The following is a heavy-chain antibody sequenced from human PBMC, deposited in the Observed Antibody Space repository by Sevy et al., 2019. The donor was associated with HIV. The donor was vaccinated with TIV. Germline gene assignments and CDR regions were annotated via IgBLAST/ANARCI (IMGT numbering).Heavy chain of an antibody. V-gene: IGHV3-48*01. CDR2: ISSSSSTI. CDR1: GFSFSSYS. D-gene: IGHD3-10*01. J-gene: IGHJ6*02. CDR3: ARVPSTGRYGMDV. Sequence: VGSLRLSCAASGFSFSSYSMNWVRQAPGKGLEWVSYISSSSSTIYYADSVRGRFTISRDNAKNSLYLQMNSLRAGDTAVYYCARVPSTGRYGMDVWGQGTTVTVSS.